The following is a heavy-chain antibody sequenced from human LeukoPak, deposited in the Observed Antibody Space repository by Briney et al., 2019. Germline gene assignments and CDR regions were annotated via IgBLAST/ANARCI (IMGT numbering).Heavy chain of an antibody. CDR1: GFTFSDYF. J-gene: IGHJ4*02. CDR3: ARGRFLEWLGPDY. CDR2: ISSSGTTI. D-gene: IGHD3-3*01. Sequence: GGSPRLSCAASGFTFSDYFMSWIRQAPGKGLEWVSYISSSGTTIYYADSVKGRFTISRDNAKNSLYLQMNSLRAEDTAVYYCARGRFLEWLGPDYWGQGTLVTVSS. V-gene: IGHV3-11*04.